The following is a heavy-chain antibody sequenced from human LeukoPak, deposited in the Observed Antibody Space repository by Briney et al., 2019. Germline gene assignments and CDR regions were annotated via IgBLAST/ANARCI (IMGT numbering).Heavy chain of an antibody. Sequence: ASVKVSCKASGYTFTSYGISWVRQAPGQGLEWMGWMNPNSGNTGYAQKFQGRVTMTRNTSISTAYMELSSLRSEDTAVYYCARGHVCSSTSRHEHFDYWGQGTLVTVSS. V-gene: IGHV1-8*02. CDR3: ARGHVCSSTSRHEHFDY. D-gene: IGHD2-2*01. CDR2: MNPNSGNT. J-gene: IGHJ4*02. CDR1: GYTFTSYG.